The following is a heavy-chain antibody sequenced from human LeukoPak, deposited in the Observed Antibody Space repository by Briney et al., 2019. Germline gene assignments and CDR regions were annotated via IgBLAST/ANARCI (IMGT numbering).Heavy chain of an antibody. CDR3: AKDPNGDYIGAFDI. Sequence: GGSLRLSCTTPKFNFRNYGLTWVRQAPGKELEWVSSISGNGGSTQYAASVQRRFTISRDNSKNTLYLQMNSLRGEDTAVYYCAKDPNGDYIGAFDIWGQGTMVTVSS. CDR2: ISGNGGST. D-gene: IGHD4-17*01. V-gene: IGHV3-23*01. J-gene: IGHJ3*02. CDR1: KFNFRNYG.